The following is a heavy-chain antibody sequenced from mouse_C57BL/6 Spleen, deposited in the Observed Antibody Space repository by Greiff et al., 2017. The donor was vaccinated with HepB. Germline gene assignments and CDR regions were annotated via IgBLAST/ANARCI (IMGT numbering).Heavy chain of an antibody. J-gene: IGHJ2*01. CDR1: GYTFTSYW. CDR2: IHPNSGST. D-gene: IGHD1-1*01. V-gene: IGHV1-64*01. Sequence: VQLQQSGAELVKPGASVKLSCKASGYTFTSYWMHWVKQRPGQGLEWIGMIHPNSGSTKYNEKFKRKATLTVDKSSSTAYMQLSSLTSEHSAVYYCARSTLVAPYYLDYWSQGTTLTVAS. CDR3: ARSTLVAPYYLDY.